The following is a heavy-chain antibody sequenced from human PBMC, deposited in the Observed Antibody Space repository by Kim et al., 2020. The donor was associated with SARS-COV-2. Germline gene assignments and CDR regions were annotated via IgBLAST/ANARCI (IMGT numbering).Heavy chain of an antibody. J-gene: IGHJ4*02. Sequence: DSVKGRFTISRDNSKNTLYLQMNSLRAEDTAVYYCAKFRTLYGSGSPFEYWGQGTLVTVSS. D-gene: IGHD3-10*01. CDR3: AKFRTLYGSGSPFEY. V-gene: IGHV3-23*01.